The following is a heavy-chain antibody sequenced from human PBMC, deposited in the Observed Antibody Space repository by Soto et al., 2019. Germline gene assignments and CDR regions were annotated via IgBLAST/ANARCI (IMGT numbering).Heavy chain of an antibody. J-gene: IGHJ4*02. CDR3: TKNRATHRNY. CDR2: ISSDGSNK. D-gene: IGHD5-12*01. CDR1: GFTFRNYV. Sequence: QVQLVESGGGVVQPGRSLSLSCAASGFTFRNYVMHWVREAPGKGLEWVAVISSDGSNKYYADSVKGRFTISRDNSKNTLYLQMNSLRIEDTAVHYCTKNRATHRNYWGQGTLVTVSS. V-gene: IGHV3-30*18.